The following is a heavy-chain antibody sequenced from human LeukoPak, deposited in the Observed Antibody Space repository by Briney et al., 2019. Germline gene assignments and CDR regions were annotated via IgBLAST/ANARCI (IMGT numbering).Heavy chain of an antibody. CDR1: GFTFSSYP. D-gene: IGHD3-22*01. J-gene: IGHJ4*02. CDR3: AYGSGYYLDY. V-gene: IGHV3-64*01. CDR2: ISSNGGST. Sequence: PGGSLRLSCAASGFTFSSYPMQWVRQAPGKGLEYVSAISSNGGSTYYANSVKGRFTISRDNAKNSLYLQMNSLRAEDTALYYCAYGSGYYLDYWGQGTLVTVSS.